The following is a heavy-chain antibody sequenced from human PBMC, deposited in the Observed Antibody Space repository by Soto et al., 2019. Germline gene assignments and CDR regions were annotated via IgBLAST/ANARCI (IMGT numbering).Heavy chain of an antibody. J-gene: IGHJ6*02. V-gene: IGHV3-74*01. D-gene: IGHD2-2*01. CDR1: GFTFSSYW. CDR3: ASNQLLYGMDV. Sequence: GESLKISCAASGFTFSSYWMHWVRQAPGKGLVWVSRINSDGSSTSYADSVKGRFTISRDNAKNTLYLQMNSLRAEDTAVYYCASNQLLYGMDVWGQGTTVTVSS. CDR2: INSDGSST.